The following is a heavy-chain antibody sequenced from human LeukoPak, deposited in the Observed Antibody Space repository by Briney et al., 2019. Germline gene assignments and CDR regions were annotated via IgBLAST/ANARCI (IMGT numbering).Heavy chain of an antibody. CDR2: MNPNSGNT. D-gene: IGHD1-26*01. V-gene: IGHV1-8*01. CDR1: GYTFTSYD. J-gene: IGHJ4*02. Sequence: ASVKVSCTASGYTFTSYDINWVRQATGQGLEWMGWMNPNSGNTGYAQKFQGRVTMTRNTSISTAYMELSSLRSEDTAVYYCARGRSLRGGSYPGGDYWGQGTLVTVSS. CDR3: ARGRSLRGGSYPGGDY.